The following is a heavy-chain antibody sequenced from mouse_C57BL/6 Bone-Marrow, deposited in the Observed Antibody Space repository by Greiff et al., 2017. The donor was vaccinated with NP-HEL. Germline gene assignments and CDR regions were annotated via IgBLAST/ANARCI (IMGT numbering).Heavy chain of an antibody. V-gene: IGHV14-4*01. CDR3: TTRGSFDV. J-gene: IGHJ1*03. Sequence: DVKLVESGAELVRPGASVKLSCTASGFNIKDDYMHWVKQRPEQGLEWIGWIDPENGDTEYASKFQGKATITADTSSNTAYLQLSSLTSEDTAVYYCTTRGSFDVWGTGTTVTVSS. CDR1: GFNIKDDY. CDR2: IDPENGDT.